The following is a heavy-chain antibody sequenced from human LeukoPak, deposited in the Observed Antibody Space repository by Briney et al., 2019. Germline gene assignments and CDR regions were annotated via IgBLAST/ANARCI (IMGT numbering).Heavy chain of an antibody. CDR3: ARDNPLGGYDFDY. V-gene: IGHV4-59*01. CDR2: FDSSEIT. CDR1: GGSLSSYY. J-gene: IGHJ4*02. D-gene: IGHD5-12*01. Sequence: PSETLSLTCTVSGGSLSSYYWSWIRQPPGKGLEWIGFFDSSEITSYNPSLKSRVTISVEKSKNQFSLRLNSVTAADTAVYYCARDNPLGGYDFDYWGQGTLVTVYS.